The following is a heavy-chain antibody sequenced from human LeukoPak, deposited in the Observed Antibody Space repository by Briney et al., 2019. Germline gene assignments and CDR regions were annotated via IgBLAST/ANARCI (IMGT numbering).Heavy chain of an antibody. D-gene: IGHD4/OR15-4a*01. CDR3: GKDLAGGALDV. CDR2: LSYDGGDK. V-gene: IGHV3-30-3*01. J-gene: IGHJ6*02. CDR1: QFIFTYYA. Sequence: GGSLRLSCAASQFIFTYYAIHWVRQAPGKGLEWVTSLSYDGGDKHYADSVKGRFTVSRDSSKNTVYLQMNGPTTADTAVYHCGKDLAGGALDVWGQGTTVTVS.